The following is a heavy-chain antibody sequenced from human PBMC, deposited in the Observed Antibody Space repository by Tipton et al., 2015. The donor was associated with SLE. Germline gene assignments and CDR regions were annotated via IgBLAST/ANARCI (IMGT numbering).Heavy chain of an antibody. D-gene: IGHD5-24*01. J-gene: IGHJ5*02. CDR2: IYYSGST. Sequence: TLSLTCTFSGGSITSYYWSWIRQPPGKGLEWIGYIYYSGSTNYNPSLKSRVTMSVDTSRDQFSLKLTSVTAADTAVYYCVRDGFCRDGVCYRNWFDPWGPGSLVTVSS. CDR1: GGSITSYY. CDR3: VRDGFCRDGVCYRNWFDP. V-gene: IGHV4-59*12.